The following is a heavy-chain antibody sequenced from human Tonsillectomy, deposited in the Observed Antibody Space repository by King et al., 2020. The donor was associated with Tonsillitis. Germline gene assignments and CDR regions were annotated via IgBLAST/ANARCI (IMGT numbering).Heavy chain of an antibody. D-gene: IGHD6-19*01. Sequence: VQLVESGAEVKKPGESLRISCKGSGYSFTSYWISWVRQMPGKGLEWRGRIDPSDSYTNYSPSFQGHVTISADKSINTAYLQWSSPKASDTAMYYCARHEGYSSGWYHYWGQGTLVTVSS. CDR2: IDPSDSYT. J-gene: IGHJ4*02. V-gene: IGHV5-10-1*03. CDR1: GYSFTSYW. CDR3: ARHEGYSSGWYHY.